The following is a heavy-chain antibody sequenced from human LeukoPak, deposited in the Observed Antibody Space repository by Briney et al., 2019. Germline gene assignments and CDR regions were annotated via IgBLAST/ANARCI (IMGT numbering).Heavy chain of an antibody. D-gene: IGHD1-7*01. V-gene: IGHV1-24*01. J-gene: IGHJ5*02. CDR1: GYTLTELS. CDR2: FDPVDGET. CDR3: ATELGNYGELGFDP. Sequence: ASVKVSCKVSGYTLTELSMHWVRQAPGKGLEWMGGFDPVDGETIYAQKFQGRVTMTEDTSTDTAYMELSSLRSEDTAVYYCATELGNYGELGFDPWGQGTLVTVSS.